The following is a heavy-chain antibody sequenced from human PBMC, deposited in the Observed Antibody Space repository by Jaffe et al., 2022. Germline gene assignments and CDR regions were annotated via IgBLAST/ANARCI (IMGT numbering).Heavy chain of an antibody. D-gene: IGHD3-3*01. V-gene: IGHV2-70*01. Sequence: QVTLRESGPALVKPTQTLTLTCTFSGFSLSTSGMCVSWIRQPPGKALEWLALIDWDDDKYYSTSLKTRLTISKDTSKNQVVLTMTNMDPVDTATYYCARLQRDYDFWSGYAFDPWGQGTLVTVSS. CDR3: ARLQRDYDFWSGYAFDP. J-gene: IGHJ5*02. CDR2: IDWDDDK. CDR1: GFSLSTSGMC.